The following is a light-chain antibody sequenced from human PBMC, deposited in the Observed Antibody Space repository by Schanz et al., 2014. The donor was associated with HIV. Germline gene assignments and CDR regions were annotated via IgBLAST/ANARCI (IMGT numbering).Light chain of an antibody. CDR2: DVS. V-gene: IGLV2-14*03. Sequence: QSALTQPASVSGSLGQSVTVSCTGTSSDVGGYNHVSWHRQPPGKAPKLMIYDVSNRPSGVSSRFSGSKSGNTASLTISGLQAEDEADYYCGSYTSSSALYVFGSGTKLTVL. CDR3: GSYTSSSALYV. J-gene: IGLJ1*01. CDR1: SSDVGGYNH.